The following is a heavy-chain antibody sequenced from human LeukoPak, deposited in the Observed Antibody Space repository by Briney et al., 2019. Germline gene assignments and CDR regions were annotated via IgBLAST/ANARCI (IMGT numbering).Heavy chain of an antibody. D-gene: IGHD6-13*01. CDR1: GGSISSYY. V-gene: IGHV4-34*01. Sequence: SETLSLTCTVSGGSISSYYWNWIRQPPGKGLEWIGEINHSGSTNYNPSLKSRVTISVDTSKNQFSLKLSSVTAADTAVYYCARFGVVASGTNHWGQGTLVTVSS. J-gene: IGHJ5*02. CDR2: INHSGST. CDR3: ARFGVVASGTNH.